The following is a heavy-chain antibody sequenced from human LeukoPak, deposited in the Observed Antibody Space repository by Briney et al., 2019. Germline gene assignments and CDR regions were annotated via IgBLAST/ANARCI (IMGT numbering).Heavy chain of an antibody. V-gene: IGHV3-53*01. J-gene: IGHJ6*04. CDR1: GFTVSSNY. Sequence: GGSLRLSCAASGFTVSSNYMSWVRQAPGKGLEWVSGIYSGGSTYYADSVRGRFTISRDNSKNTLYLQMSSLRAEDTAVYYCARGRVNNGDMDVWGKGTTVTVSS. CDR2: IYSGGST. D-gene: IGHD2-8*01. CDR3: ARGRVNNGDMDV.